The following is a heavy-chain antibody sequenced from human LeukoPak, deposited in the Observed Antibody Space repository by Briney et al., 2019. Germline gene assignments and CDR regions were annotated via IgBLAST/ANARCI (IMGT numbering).Heavy chain of an antibody. D-gene: IGHD3-22*01. CDR2: IYSGGST. J-gene: IGHJ4*02. CDR3: ARGADYYDSSGYYHPFDY. CDR1: GFTVSSNY. Sequence: GRSLRLSCAASGFTVSSNYMSWVRQAPGKGLEWVSVIYSGGSTYYADSVKGRFTISRDNSKNTLYLQMNSLRAEDTAVYYCARGADYYDSSGYYHPFDYWGQGTLVTVSS. V-gene: IGHV3-53*01.